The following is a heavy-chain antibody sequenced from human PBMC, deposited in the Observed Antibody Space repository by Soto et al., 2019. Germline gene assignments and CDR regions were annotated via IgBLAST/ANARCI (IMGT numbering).Heavy chain of an antibody. D-gene: IGHD2-21*02. V-gene: IGHV1-3*04. CDR1: GYTFINHA. CDR2: INIGNGNT. CDR3: ATEADCGGDCRPLDY. J-gene: IGHJ4*02. Sequence: GASVKVSCKASGYTFINHAIHWVRQAPGQRLEWMGWINIGNGNTKYSQKFQGRFTITEDTSTDTAYMELSSLRSEDTAVYYCATEADCGGDCRPLDYWGQGTLVTVSS.